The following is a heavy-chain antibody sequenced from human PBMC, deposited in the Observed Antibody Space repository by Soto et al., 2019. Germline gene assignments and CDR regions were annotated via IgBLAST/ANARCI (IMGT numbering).Heavy chain of an antibody. CDR1: GVTFTNYS. D-gene: IGHD1-1*01. J-gene: IGHJ4*02. CDR3: ARDRTLSATGPPFDY. CDR2: ISSSSSTT. V-gene: IGHV3-48*04. Sequence: GGSLRLSCAASGVTFTNYSVNWVRQDPGKGLEWVSYISSSSSTTGYADSVKGRVTVSRDNAKNTLYLQMNSLRVEDTAIYYCARDRTLSATGPPFDYWGRGTLVTVSS.